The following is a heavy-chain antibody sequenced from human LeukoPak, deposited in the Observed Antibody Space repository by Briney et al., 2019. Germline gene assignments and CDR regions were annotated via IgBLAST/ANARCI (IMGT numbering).Heavy chain of an antibody. Sequence: GGSLRLSCAASGFTFSSYWMHWVRQAPGKGLVWVSRINSDGSSTSYADSVRGRFSISRDNAKNTLYLQMNSLRAEDTAVYYCARDYDSSGYYWKTDYYYYMDVWGKGTTVTISS. J-gene: IGHJ6*03. D-gene: IGHD3-22*01. CDR1: GFTFSSYW. CDR3: ARDYDSSGYYWKTDYYYYMDV. CDR2: INSDGSST. V-gene: IGHV3-74*01.